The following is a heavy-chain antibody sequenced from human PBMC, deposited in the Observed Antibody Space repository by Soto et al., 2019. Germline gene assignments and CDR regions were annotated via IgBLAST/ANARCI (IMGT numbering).Heavy chain of an antibody. Sequence: EGTLRRSCAAAGFAFSSYAIHRVRQAPGKGVEWVAVMSYDGSLKYYADSVKGRFNISRDSYKHTGFLEMNSLRAKDTAVYISERDFFHHRGLHTAAVHGLDYCGQVPLVTVS. D-gene: IGHD5-18*01. CDR1: GFAFSSYA. CDR2: MSYDGSLK. V-gene: IGHV3-30-3*01. CDR3: ERDFFHHRGLHTAAVHGLDY. J-gene: IGHJ4*02.